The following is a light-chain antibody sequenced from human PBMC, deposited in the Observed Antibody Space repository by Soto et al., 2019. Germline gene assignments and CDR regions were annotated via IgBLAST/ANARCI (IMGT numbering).Light chain of an antibody. CDR3: SSYTNINTRACV. CDR1: SGDIRSYNR. Sequence: QSVLTQPASVSGSPGQSITISCTGTSGDIRSYNRVSWYQQHPGKAPKLIIYEVTDRPSGVSNRFSGSKSGNTASLTISGLRAEDEAEYYCSSYTNINTRACVFGTGTKVTVL. J-gene: IGLJ1*01. V-gene: IGLV2-14*01. CDR2: EVT.